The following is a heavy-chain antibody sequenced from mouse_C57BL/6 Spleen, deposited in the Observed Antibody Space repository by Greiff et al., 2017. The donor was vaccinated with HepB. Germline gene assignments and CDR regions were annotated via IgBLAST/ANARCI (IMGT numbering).Heavy chain of an antibody. CDR3: ARKKPSYFDV. CDR2: INPSTGGT. V-gene: IGHV1-42*01. J-gene: IGHJ1*03. CDR1: GYSFTGYY. Sequence: VHVKQSGPELVKPGASVKISCKASGYSFTGYYMNWVKQSPEKSLEWIGEINPSTGGTTYNQKFKAKATLTVDKSSSTAYMQLKSLTSEDSAVYYCARKKPSYFDVWGTGTTVTVSS.